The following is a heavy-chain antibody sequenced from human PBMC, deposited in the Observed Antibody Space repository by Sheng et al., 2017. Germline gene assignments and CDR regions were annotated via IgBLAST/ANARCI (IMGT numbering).Heavy chain of an antibody. V-gene: IGHV4-4*07. CDR3: ARAVGKCSSTSCYRENWFDP. CDR1: GGSISSYY. D-gene: IGHD2-2*02. CDR2: IYTSGST. Sequence: QVQLQESGPGLVKPSETLSLTCTVSGGSISSYYWSWIRQPAGKGLEWIGRIYTSGSTNYNPSLKSRVTMSVDTSKNQFSLKLSSVTAADTAVYYCARAVGKCSSTSCYRENWFDPWGQGTLVTV. J-gene: IGHJ5*02.